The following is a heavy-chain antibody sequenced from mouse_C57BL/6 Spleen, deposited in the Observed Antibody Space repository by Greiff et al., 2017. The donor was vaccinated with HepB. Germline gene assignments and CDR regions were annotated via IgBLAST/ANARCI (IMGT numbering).Heavy chain of an antibody. V-gene: IGHV1-4*01. CDR2: INPSSGYT. J-gene: IGHJ2*01. Sequence: QVQLKESGAELARPGASVKMSCKASGYTFTSYTMHWVKQRPGQGLEWIGYINPSSGYTKYNQKFKDKATLTADKSSSTAYMQLSSLTSEDSAVYYCARANWAYYFDYWGQGTTLTVSS. CDR3: ARANWAYYFDY. CDR1: GYTFTSYT. D-gene: IGHD4-1*01.